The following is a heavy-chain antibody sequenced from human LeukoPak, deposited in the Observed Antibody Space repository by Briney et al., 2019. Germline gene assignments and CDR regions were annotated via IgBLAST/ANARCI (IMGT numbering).Heavy chain of an antibody. J-gene: IGHJ4*02. CDR1: GFTFSSYE. CDR3: ATSPNYFDY. V-gene: IGHV3-48*03. Sequence: GGSLRLSCVASGFTFSSYEMNWVRQAPGKGLEWVSYISSSGRTIYYADSVKGRFTISRDGAKNSLYLQMGSLRVEDTAVYYCATSPNYFDYWGQGTLVTVSS. CDR2: ISSSGRTI.